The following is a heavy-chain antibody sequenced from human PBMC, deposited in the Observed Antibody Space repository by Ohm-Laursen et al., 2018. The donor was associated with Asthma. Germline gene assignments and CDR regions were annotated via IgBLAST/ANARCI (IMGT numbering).Heavy chain of an antibody. J-gene: IGHJ4*02. D-gene: IGHD6-19*01. CDR2: IDTKTGNP. Sequence: ASVKVSCKTSGYPFTGYAVHWVRQAPGQGLEWMGWIDTKTGNPKFAQGFTGRFVFSLDTSISTAYLQISSLKAEDTGVYYCSRGYSSGWTVGYWGQGTLVTVSS. CDR3: SRGYSSGWTVGY. V-gene: IGHV7-4-1*02. CDR1: GYPFTGYA.